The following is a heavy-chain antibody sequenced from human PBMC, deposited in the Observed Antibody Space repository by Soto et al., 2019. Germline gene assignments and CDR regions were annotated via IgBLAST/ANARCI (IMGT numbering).Heavy chain of an antibody. J-gene: IGHJ6*03. D-gene: IGHD4-17*01. V-gene: IGHV1-18*01. CDR2: ISAYNGNT. Sequence: QVPLVQSGAEVKKPGASVKVSCKASGYTFTSYGISWVRQAPAQGLEWMGWISAYNGNTNYAQKLQGRVTMTTDTSTSTAYMELRSLRSDDTAVYYCARVGVDDYGDYVPYYYYMDVWGTGTTVTVSS. CDR3: ARVGVDDYGDYVPYYYYMDV. CDR1: GYTFTSYG.